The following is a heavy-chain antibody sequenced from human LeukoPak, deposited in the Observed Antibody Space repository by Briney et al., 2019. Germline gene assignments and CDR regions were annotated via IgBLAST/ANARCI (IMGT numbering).Heavy chain of an antibody. J-gene: IGHJ4*02. V-gene: IGHV4-59*01. CDR2: IYYSGST. D-gene: IGHD2-21*02. Sequence: SETLSLTCTVSGGSISSYYWSWIRQPPGKGLEWIGYIYYSGSTNYNPSLKSRVTISVDTSKNQFSLKLSSVTAADTAVYYCAREKSSAYCGGDCYQYYFDYWGQGTLVTVSS. CDR3: AREKSSAYCGGDCYQYYFDY. CDR1: GGSISSYY.